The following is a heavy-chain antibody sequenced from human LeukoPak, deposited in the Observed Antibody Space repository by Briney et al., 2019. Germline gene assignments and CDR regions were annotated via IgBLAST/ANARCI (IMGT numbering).Heavy chain of an antibody. J-gene: IGHJ2*01. CDR3: AKEDEDYGDYWYFDL. D-gene: IGHD4-17*01. CDR2: ISGSGAGT. V-gene: IGHV3-23*01. CDR1: GFTFSSYA. Sequence: PGGSLRLSCAGSGFTFSSYAMTWVRQAPGKGLEWVSSISGSGAGTYYADSVKGRFTISRDNSKNTLYLQMNSLRAEDTAVYYCAKEDEDYGDYWYFDLWGRGTLVTVSS.